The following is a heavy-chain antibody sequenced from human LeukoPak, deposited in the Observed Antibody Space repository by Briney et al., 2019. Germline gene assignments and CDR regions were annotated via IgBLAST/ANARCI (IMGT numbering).Heavy chain of an antibody. V-gene: IGHV4-30-2*01. D-gene: IGHD6-19*01. J-gene: IGHJ4*02. CDR3: AKGPLIEVAGTTWDY. CDR1: GGSISSGGYS. Sequence: SQTLSLTCAVSGGSISSGGYSWSWIRQPPGKGLEWIGYIYHSGSTYYNPSLKSRVTISVDRSKNQFSLKLSSVTAADTAVYYCAKGPLIEVAGTTWDYWGQGTLVTVSS. CDR2: IYHSGST.